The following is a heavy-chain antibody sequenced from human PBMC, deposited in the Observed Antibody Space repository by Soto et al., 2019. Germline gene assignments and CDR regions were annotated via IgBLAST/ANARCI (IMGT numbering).Heavy chain of an antibody. D-gene: IGHD6-13*01. J-gene: IGHJ4*02. CDR3: ARGLRSSSARGSFDY. CDR2: INHSGST. CDR1: GGSFSGYY. V-gene: IGHV4-34*01. Sequence: QVQLQQWGAGLLKPSETLSLTCAVYGGSFSGYYWSWIRQPPGKGLEWIGEINHSGSTNYNPSLKSRVTISVDTSKNQFSRKLSSVTAADTAVYYCARGLRSSSARGSFDYWGQGTLVTVSS.